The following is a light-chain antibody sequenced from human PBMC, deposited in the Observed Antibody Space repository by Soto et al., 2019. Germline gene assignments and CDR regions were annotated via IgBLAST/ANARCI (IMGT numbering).Light chain of an antibody. V-gene: IGKV3D-11*02. J-gene: IGKJ5*01. CDR1: QSINTY. CDR2: DAS. Sequence: EIVLTQSPGTLSLSPGEGATLSCRASQSINTYLAWYQQKPGQAPRLLIYDASKRATGIPARFSGSGSGTNFTLTISSLEPEDFAVYYCQQRRSWQVTFGQGTRLEN. CDR3: QQRRSWQVT.